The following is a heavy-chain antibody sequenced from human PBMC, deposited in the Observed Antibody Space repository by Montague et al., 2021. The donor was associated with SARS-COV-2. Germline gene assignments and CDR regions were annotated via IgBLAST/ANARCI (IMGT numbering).Heavy chain of an antibody. Sequence: CAISGDSVSRNIATWNWIRQSPSRGLEWLGRTYYRSKWYNDYAESVKSRITIDPDTSKHQFSLHLNSVTPEDTAVYYCARIPVDSKYYFDFWGQGTLVTVSS. CDR1: GDSVSRNIAT. CDR2: TYYRSKWYN. V-gene: IGHV6-1*01. CDR3: ARIPVDSKYYFDF. J-gene: IGHJ4*02. D-gene: IGHD4-11*01.